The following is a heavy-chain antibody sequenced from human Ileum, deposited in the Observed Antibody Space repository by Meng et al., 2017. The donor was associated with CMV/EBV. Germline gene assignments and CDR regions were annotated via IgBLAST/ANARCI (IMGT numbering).Heavy chain of an antibody. CDR1: GFTVTNSY. D-gene: IGHD1-26*01. CDR3: TTEAYGGSYSY. Sequence: GFTVTNSYMSLGRQAPGRGREWVGRMYTRADGGTTDYAAPVKTRFSISRDDSKNTLYLQMNSLKTEDTAVYYCTTEAYGGSYSYWGQGTLVTSPQ. J-gene: IGHJ4*02. V-gene: IGHV3-15*01. CDR2: MYTRADGGTT.